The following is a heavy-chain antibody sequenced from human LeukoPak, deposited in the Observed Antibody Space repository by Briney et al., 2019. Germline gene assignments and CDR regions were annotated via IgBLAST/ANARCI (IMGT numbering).Heavy chain of an antibody. V-gene: IGHV3-30*02. CDR1: GFTFSNYG. CDR3: AKGVRITMVRGAFDI. CDR2: IRYDGTNK. J-gene: IGHJ3*02. D-gene: IGHD3-10*01. Sequence: GGSLRLSCAASGFTFSNYGMHWVRQAPGKGLEWVGFIRYDGTNKYYADSVKGRLTISRDNSKNTLYLQMNSLRAEDTALYYCAKGVRITMVRGAFDIWGQGTMVTVSS.